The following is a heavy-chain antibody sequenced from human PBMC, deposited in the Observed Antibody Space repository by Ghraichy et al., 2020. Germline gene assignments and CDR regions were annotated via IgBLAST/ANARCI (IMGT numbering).Heavy chain of an antibody. D-gene: IGHD4-23*01. CDR3: AREQEGGGYFYYYYYIDV. CDR1: GFTFSSYS. V-gene: IGHV3-48*01. CDR2: ISSSSSTI. J-gene: IGHJ6*03. Sequence: GGSLRLSCAASGFTFSSYSMNWVRQAPGKGLEWVSYISSSSSTIYYADSVKGRFTISRDNAKNSLFLQMNSLRAEDTAVYYCAREQEGGGYFYYYYYIDVWGKGTTVTVSS.